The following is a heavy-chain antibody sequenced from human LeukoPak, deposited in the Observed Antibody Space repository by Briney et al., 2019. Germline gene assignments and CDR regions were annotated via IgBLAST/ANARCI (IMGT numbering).Heavy chain of an antibody. J-gene: IGHJ2*01. Sequence: KPSETLSLTCTVSGGSIRSGDYYWSWIRQPPGKGLEWLGYIYYSGSTYYNPSLKNRVTIPVDTSKNQFPLKLSSVTAADTAVYYCARVLLWFGELLGNWYFDLWGRGTLVTVSS. D-gene: IGHD3-10*01. CDR1: GGSIRSGDYY. CDR3: ARVLLWFGELLGNWYFDL. CDR2: IYYSGST. V-gene: IGHV4-30-4*08.